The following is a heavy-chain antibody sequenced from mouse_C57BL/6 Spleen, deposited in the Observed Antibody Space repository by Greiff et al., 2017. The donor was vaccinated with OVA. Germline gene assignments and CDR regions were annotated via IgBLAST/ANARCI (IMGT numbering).Heavy chain of an antibody. CDR3: ARGGDGYYRFAY. CDR2: IHPNSGST. J-gene: IGHJ3*01. D-gene: IGHD2-3*01. CDR1: GYTFTSYW. V-gene: IGHV1-64*01. Sequence: QVQLKQPGAELVKPGASVKLSCKASGYTFTSYWMHWVKQRPGQGLEWIGMIHPNSGSTNYNEKFKSKATLTVDKSSSTAYMQLSSLTSEDSAVYYCARGGDGYYRFAYWGQGTLVTVSA.